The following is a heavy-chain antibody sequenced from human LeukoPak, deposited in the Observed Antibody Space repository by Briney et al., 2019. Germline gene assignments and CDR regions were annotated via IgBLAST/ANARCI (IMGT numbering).Heavy chain of an antibody. V-gene: IGHV4-59*01. J-gene: IGHJ4*02. CDR3: ARGTYSGYDYFDY. Sequence: SETLSLTCTVSGGSLSSYYWSWIRHPPGTGLEWIGYIYSSGSTNYSPSLKSRVTISVDTSKNQFSLKLSSVPAADTAVYYCARGTYSGYDYFDYWGQGTLVTVSS. D-gene: IGHD5-12*01. CDR1: GGSLSSYY. CDR2: IYSSGST.